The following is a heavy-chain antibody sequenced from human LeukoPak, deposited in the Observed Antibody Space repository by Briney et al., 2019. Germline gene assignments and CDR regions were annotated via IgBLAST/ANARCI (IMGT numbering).Heavy chain of an antibody. D-gene: IGHD3-22*01. V-gene: IGHV4-34*01. CDR2: INYSGST. Sequence: PSDTLSLTCVVYGGSFSGYYWSWIRQPPGKGLEWIGEINYSGSTNYNPSLKSRVTISVDTSKNQFSLKLSSVTAADTAVYYCATLGGYDSSGYGPMDVWGKGTTVTISS. CDR3: ATLGGYDSSGYGPMDV. J-gene: IGHJ6*03. CDR1: GGSFSGYY.